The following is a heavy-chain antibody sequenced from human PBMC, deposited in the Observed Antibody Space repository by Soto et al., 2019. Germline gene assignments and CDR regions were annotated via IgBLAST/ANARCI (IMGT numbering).Heavy chain of an antibody. Sequence: ASVKVSCKASGYTFTSYGISWVRQAPGQGLEWMGWISAYNGNTNYAQKLQGRVTMTTDTSTSTAYMELRSLRSDDTAVYYCARASAGSSWYNWFDPWGQGTLVTVSS. J-gene: IGHJ5*02. CDR1: GYTFTSYG. V-gene: IGHV1-18*01. CDR3: ARASAGSSWYNWFDP. CDR2: ISAYNGNT. D-gene: IGHD6-13*01.